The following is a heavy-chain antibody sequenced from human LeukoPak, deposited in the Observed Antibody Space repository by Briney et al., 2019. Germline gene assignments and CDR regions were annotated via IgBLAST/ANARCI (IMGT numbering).Heavy chain of an antibody. J-gene: IGHJ6*03. Sequence: SETLSLTCTVSGGSISPYDWSWIRQTAGKGLEWIGRISASGSTRYNPSLKSRVTISVDTSKNQFSLKLGSVTAADTAVYYCARVITMVRGVFYYYYYYYMDVWGKGTTVTVSS. V-gene: IGHV4-4*07. CDR3: ARVITMVRGVFYYYYYYYMDV. CDR1: GGSISPYD. CDR2: ISASGST. D-gene: IGHD3-10*01.